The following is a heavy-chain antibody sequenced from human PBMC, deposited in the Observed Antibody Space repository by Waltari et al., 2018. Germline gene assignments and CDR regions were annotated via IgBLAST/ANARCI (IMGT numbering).Heavy chain of an antibody. Sequence: EVQLLASGGGLVQPGGSLRLSCAASGFCFSGSWMTWVRQAPGKCLEWVAEIIPYGSGEYYVDSVNGRFTISSDNTKNSLYLQMNSLRPDDTAVYFCARDPAFGAFDFWGQGTVVTVSS. V-gene: IGHV3-7*01. J-gene: IGHJ3*01. CDR3: ARDPAFGAFDF. CDR2: IIPYGSGE. D-gene: IGHD3-10*01. CDR1: GFCFSGSW.